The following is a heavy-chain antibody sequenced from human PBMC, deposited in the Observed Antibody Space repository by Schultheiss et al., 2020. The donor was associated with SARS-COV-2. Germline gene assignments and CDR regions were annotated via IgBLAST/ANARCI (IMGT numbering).Heavy chain of an antibody. CDR3: ATDIAVASGYYYGMDV. V-gene: IGHV1-18*01. J-gene: IGHJ6*02. CDR1: GGTFSSYA. D-gene: IGHD6-19*01. CDR2: ISAYNGNT. Sequence: ASVKVSCKASGGTFSSYAINWVRQATGQGLEWMGWISAYNGNTNYAQKLQGRVTMTEDTSTDTAYMELSSLRSEDTAVYYCATDIAVASGYYYGMDVWGQGTTVTVSS.